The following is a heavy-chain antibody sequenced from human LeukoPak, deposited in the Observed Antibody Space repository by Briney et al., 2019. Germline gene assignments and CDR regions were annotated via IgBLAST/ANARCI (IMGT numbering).Heavy chain of an antibody. Sequence: PGGSLRLSRAAPGFTFSGYSMTWVRQAPGKGLEWVANIKEDGSEKYYADSVKGRFTVSRDNAKNSLYLQMNSLRAEDTAVYYCARVAYYDSRGYWSHYYCYYMDVWGKGTTVTVSS. CDR1: GFTFSGYS. V-gene: IGHV3-7*01. J-gene: IGHJ6*03. CDR2: IKEDGSEK. D-gene: IGHD3-22*01. CDR3: ARVAYYDSRGYWSHYYCYYMDV.